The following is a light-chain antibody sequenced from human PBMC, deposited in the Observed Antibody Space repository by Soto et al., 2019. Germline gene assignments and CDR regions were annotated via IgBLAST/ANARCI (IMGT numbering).Light chain of an antibody. CDR3: QRFGTSPPWT. V-gene: IGKV3-20*01. Sequence: IVLTHSPGTLSFSPWYRSTIYFSSSQSLSSSYLAWYQQKPGQAPRLLIYGTSIRATGIPDRFSGSGSGTDFTLTITRLEPEDFAVYYCQRFGTSPPWTFGQGTKVDIK. CDR1: QSLSSSY. J-gene: IGKJ1*01. CDR2: GTS.